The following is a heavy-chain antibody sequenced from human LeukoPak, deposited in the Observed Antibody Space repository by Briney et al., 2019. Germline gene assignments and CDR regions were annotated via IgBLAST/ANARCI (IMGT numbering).Heavy chain of an antibody. CDR1: GFTFSSYG. V-gene: IGHV3-33*06. Sequence: PGRSLRLSCAASGFTFSSYGMQWVRQAPGKGLEWVAVIWYDGSNKYYADSVKGRFTISRDNSKNTLYLQMNSLRAEDTAVYYCAKDERGYSYGLIDYWGQGTLVTVSS. CDR3: AKDERGYSYGLIDY. J-gene: IGHJ4*02. D-gene: IGHD5-18*01. CDR2: IWYDGSNK.